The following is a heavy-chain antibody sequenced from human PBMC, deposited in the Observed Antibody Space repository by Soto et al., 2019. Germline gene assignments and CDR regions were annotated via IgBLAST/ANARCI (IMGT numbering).Heavy chain of an antibody. D-gene: IGHD2-2*02. CDR2: IKSKTDGGTT. V-gene: IGHV3-15*01. CDR1: GFTFSNAW. J-gene: IGHJ6*02. Sequence: PGGSLRLSCAASGFTFSNAWMSWVRQAPGKGLEWVGRIKSKTDGGTTDYAAPVKGRFTISRDDSKNTLYLQMNSLKTEDTAVYYCTTVPSNTVVPAAILGYYGMDVWGQGTTVTVSS. CDR3: TTVPSNTVVPAAILGYYGMDV.